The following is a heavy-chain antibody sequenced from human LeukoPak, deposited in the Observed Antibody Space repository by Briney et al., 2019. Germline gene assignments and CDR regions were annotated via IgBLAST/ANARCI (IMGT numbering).Heavy chain of an antibody. CDR3: VRYGNHDAFDI. V-gene: IGHV3-53*01. J-gene: IGHJ3*02. Sequence: PGGSLRLSCAASGFTVSSNYMSWVRQAPGKGLEWVSVIYSGGSTYYADSVKGRFTISRDNSKNTLYLQMNSLRAEDTAVYYCVRYGNHDAFDIWGQGTMVTVSS. CDR2: IYSGGST. D-gene: IGHD4-11*01. CDR1: GFTVSSNY.